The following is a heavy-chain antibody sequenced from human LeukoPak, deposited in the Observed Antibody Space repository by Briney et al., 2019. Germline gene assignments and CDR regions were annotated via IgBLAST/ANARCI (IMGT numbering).Heavy chain of an antibody. V-gene: IGHV4-34*01. Sequence: SETLSLTCAVYGGSFSGYYWAYIRQPPGKGLEWIGEINHSGSTNYNPSLKSRVTISVDTSKNQFSLKLSSVTAADTAVYYCARSHYYDSSGSHNNWFDPWGQGTLVTVSS. CDR1: GGSFSGYY. CDR3: ARSHYYDSSGSHNNWFDP. CDR2: INHSGST. J-gene: IGHJ5*02. D-gene: IGHD3-22*01.